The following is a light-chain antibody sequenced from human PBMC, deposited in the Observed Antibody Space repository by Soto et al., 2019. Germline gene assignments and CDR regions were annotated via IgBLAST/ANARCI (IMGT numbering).Light chain of an antibody. Sequence: ELVMTQSPATLSLSPGERASLSCRTGQSVSNNLAWYEQKHGQGPRLLIYGAFTRATYTPARFSGSGSGTVFTLTITSLQSEGFAFYYCQHYYDWPYSSGQGTKVDIK. CDR2: GAF. CDR3: QHYYDWPYS. CDR1: QSVSNN. V-gene: IGKV3D-15*01. J-gene: IGKJ2*01.